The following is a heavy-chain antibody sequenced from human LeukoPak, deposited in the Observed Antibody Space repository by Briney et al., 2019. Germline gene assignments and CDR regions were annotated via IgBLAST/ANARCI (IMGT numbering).Heavy chain of an antibody. J-gene: IGHJ4*02. Sequence: GGSLRLSCAASGFTFSSYSMNWVRQAPGKGLEWVAVISYDGSNKYYADSVKGRFTISRDNSKNTLYLQMNSLRAEDTAVYYCARARSRGTMIVVVIAADYWGQGTLVTVSS. CDR1: GFTFSSYS. V-gene: IGHV3-30*03. CDR2: ISYDGSNK. D-gene: IGHD3-22*01. CDR3: ARARSRGTMIVVVIAADY.